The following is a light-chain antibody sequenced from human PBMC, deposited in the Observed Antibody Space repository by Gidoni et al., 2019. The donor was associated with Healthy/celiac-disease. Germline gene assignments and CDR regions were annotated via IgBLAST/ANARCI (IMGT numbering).Light chain of an antibody. CDR3: QQSYSTPWT. Sequence: IQMTQSPSSLSASVGDRVTITCRASQSISSYLNWYQQKPGKAPKLLIYAASSLQSGVPSRFSGSGAGTDFTPTISSLQPEDFATYYCQQSYSTPWTFGQGTKVEIK. CDR1: QSISSY. J-gene: IGKJ1*01. CDR2: AAS. V-gene: IGKV1-39*01.